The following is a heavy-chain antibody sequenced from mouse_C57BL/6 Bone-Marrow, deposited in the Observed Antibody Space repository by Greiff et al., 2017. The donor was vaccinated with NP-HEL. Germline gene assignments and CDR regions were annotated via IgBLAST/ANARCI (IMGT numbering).Heavy chain of an antibody. CDR3: ARMMDGYYDYFDY. Sequence: QVHVKQPGAELVRPGSSVKLSCKASGYTFTSYWMHWVKQRPIQGLEWIGNIDPSDSETHYNQKFKDKATLTVDKSSSTAYMQLSSLISEDSAVYYCARMMDGYYDYFDYWGQGTTLTVSS. CDR1: GYTFTSYW. V-gene: IGHV1-52*01. CDR2: IDPSDSET. D-gene: IGHD2-3*01. J-gene: IGHJ2*01.